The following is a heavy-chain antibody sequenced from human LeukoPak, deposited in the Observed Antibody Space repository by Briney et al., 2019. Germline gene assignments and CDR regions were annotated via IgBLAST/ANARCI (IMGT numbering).Heavy chain of an antibody. CDR3: ARGADYGGNPPYNWFDP. CDR1: GGSISSYY. J-gene: IGHJ5*02. D-gene: IGHD4-23*01. Sequence: SETLSLTCTVSGGSISSYYWSWIRQPAGKGLEWIGRIYTSGSTNYNPSLKSRVTMSVDTSKNQFSLRLSSVTAADTAVYYCARGADYGGNPPYNWFDPWGQGTLVTVSS. V-gene: IGHV4-4*07. CDR2: IYTSGST.